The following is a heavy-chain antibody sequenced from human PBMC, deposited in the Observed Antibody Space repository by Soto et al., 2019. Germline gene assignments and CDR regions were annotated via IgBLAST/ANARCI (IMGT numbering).Heavy chain of an antibody. V-gene: IGHV4-30-2*01. Sequence: PSETLSLTCAVSGDSISTGGYSWSWIRQPPGKDLEWIGYIHHSGSTYYTPSLKSRVTISVDTSKNQFSLKLSSVTAADTAVYYCARAPNPARYYFDYWGQGTLVTVSS. CDR2: IHHSGST. J-gene: IGHJ4*02. CDR1: GDSISTGGYS. CDR3: ARAPNPARYYFDY. D-gene: IGHD1-26*01.